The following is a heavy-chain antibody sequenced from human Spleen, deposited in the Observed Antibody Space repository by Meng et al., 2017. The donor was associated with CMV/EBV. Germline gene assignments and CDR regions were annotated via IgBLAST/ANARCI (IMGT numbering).Heavy chain of an antibody. V-gene: IGHV3-7*01. CDR1: GFTFSSYW. Sequence: GGSLRLSCAASGFTFSSYWMSWVRQAPGKGLEWVANVKQDGSEKYYVDSVKGRFTITRDLAKNSLYLQMTGLRAEDTALYYCARGTGTIITPMASWGQGTLVTVSS. D-gene: IGHD3-22*01. J-gene: IGHJ5*02. CDR2: VKQDGSEK. CDR3: ARGTGTIITPMAS.